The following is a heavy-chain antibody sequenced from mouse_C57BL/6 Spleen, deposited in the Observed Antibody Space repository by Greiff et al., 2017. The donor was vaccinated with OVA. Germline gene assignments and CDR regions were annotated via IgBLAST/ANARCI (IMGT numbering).Heavy chain of an antibody. CDR3: ARDEVVAPFDY. Sequence: DVKLVESGGGLVKPGGSLKLSCAASGFTFSSYAMSWVRQTPEKRLEWVATISDGGSYTYSPDNVKGRFTISRDNAKNNLYLQMSHLKSEDRAMYYFARDEVVAPFDYWGKGTTLTVSS. CDR1: GFTFSSYA. D-gene: IGHD1-1*01. CDR2: ISDGGSYT. V-gene: IGHV5-4*01. J-gene: IGHJ2*01.